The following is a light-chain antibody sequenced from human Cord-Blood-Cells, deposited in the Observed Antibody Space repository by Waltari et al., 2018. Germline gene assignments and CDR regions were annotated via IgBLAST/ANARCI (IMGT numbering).Light chain of an antibody. CDR2: QES. Sequence: SYELTQPPSVSVSPGQTASLTCSGDKLGEKYACWYQQKPGQSPVLVIYQESKRPSGIPERFSGSNSGNTATLTISGTQAMDEADYYCQAWDSSTAVFGGGTKLTVL. J-gene: IGLJ3*02. CDR1: KLGEKY. CDR3: QAWDSSTAV. V-gene: IGLV3-1*01.